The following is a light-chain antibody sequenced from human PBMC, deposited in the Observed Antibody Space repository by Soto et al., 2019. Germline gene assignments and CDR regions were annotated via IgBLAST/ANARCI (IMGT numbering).Light chain of an antibody. Sequence: QSALTQPASVSGSPGQSITISCTGTSSDVGGYNYVSWYQQHPGKAPKLMIYEVSNWPSGVSNRFSGSKSGNTASLTISGLQAEDEADYYCTSYTSSRGVVFGGGTQLTVL. CDR3: TSYTSSRGVV. CDR1: SSDVGGYNY. V-gene: IGLV2-14*01. J-gene: IGLJ2*01. CDR2: EVS.